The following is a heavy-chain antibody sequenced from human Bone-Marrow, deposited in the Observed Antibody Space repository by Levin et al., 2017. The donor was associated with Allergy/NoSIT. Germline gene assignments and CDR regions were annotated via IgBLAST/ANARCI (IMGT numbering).Heavy chain of an antibody. J-gene: IGHJ4*02. CDR1: GFTFSNAW. CDR2: IKSKTDGGTT. CDR3: TTDWTGTRGSRFR. D-gene: IGHD1-7*01. Sequence: GESLKISCAASGFTFSNAWMSWVRQAPGKGLEWVGRIKSKTDGGTTDYAAPVKGRFTISRDDSKNTLYLQMNSLKTEDTAVYYCTTDWTGTRGSRFRWGQGTLVTVSS. V-gene: IGHV3-15*01.